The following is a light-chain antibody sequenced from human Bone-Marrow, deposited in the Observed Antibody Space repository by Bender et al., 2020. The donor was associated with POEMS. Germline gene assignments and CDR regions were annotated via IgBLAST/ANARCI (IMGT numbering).Light chain of an antibody. J-gene: IGLJ3*02. V-gene: IGLV2-23*03. CDR2: EGT. CDR3: CSYADSNTFHWV. CDR1: SSDIGNYNL. Sequence: QSALTQPASVSGSPGQSITMSCTGTSSDIGNYNLVSWYQQHPDKAPKLMIFEGTKRPSGVSYRFSGSKSGNTASLTISGLQAEDEADYYCCSYADSNTFHWVFGGGTKLTVL.